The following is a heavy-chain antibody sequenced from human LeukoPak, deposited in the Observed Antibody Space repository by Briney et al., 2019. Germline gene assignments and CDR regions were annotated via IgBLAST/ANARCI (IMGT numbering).Heavy chain of an antibody. D-gene: IGHD1-1*01. CDR2: IQEDGSNR. Sequence: GGSLRLPCAASGFTLSYYWMSWVRQAPGEGLEWVANIQEDGSNRYYVGSVKGRFTISRDNAKNSVYLQMNSLRAEDTAVYYCAREARGTRAAFDIWGQGTMVTVS. V-gene: IGHV3-7*01. CDR3: AREARGTRAAFDI. J-gene: IGHJ3*02. CDR1: GFTLSYYW.